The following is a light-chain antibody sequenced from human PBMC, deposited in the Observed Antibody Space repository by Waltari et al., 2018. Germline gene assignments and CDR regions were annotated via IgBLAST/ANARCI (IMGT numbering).Light chain of an antibody. CDR3: SSRTNSITWV. CDR2: DVT. V-gene: IGLV2-14*03. CDR1: SSDFGANKY. Sequence: QSALTQPASVSGSPGQSITISCTATSSDFGANKYVSWYQQHPGKAPKVVIYDVTERPSGVSNRFSGSKSRSTASLTISGLQTEDEAGYYCSSRTNSITWVFGGGTKVTVL. J-gene: IGLJ3*02.